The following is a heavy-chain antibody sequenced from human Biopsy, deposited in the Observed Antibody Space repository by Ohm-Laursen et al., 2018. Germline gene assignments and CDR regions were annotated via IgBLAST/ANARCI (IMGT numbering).Heavy chain of an antibody. Sequence: ASVKVSCKTSGYTFTSYEINWVRQATGQGLEWMGWMNPDSGNTGCAQNFQGRVTMTRNTSISTAYMELSSLRSEDTAVYFCARADPPLFYYGSGSSNWFDPWGQGTLVIVSS. CDR3: ARADPPLFYYGSGSSNWFDP. D-gene: IGHD3-10*01. J-gene: IGHJ5*02. CDR2: MNPDSGNT. CDR1: GYTFTSYE. V-gene: IGHV1-8*01.